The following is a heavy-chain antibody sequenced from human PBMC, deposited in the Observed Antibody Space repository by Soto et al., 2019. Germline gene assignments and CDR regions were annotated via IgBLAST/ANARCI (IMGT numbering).Heavy chain of an antibody. CDR1: GHTFTSYD. CDR2: MNPNSGNT. V-gene: IGHV1-8*01. J-gene: IGHJ6*03. CDR3: ARRRGCSSTSCPPPYYYYYMDV. D-gene: IGHD2-2*01. Sequence: ASVKVSCKASGHTFTSYDINWVRQATGQGLEWMGWMNPNSGNTGYAQKFQGRVTMTRNTSISTAYMELSSLRSEDTAVYYCARRRGCSSTSCPPPYYYYYMDVWGKGTTVTVSS.